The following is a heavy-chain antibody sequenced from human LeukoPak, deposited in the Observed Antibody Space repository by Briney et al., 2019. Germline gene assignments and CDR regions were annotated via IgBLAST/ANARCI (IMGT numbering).Heavy chain of an antibody. CDR2: ISAYNGNT. J-gene: IGHJ6*02. V-gene: IGHV1-18*01. CDR3: ARRDSSGYYSHYYYYGMDV. CDR1: GYTFTGQY. D-gene: IGHD3-22*01. Sequence: ASVKVSCKASGYTFTGQYLHWVRQAPGQGLEWMGWISAYNGNTNYAQKLQGRVTMTTDTSTSTAYMELRSLRSDDTAVYYCARRDSSGYYSHYYYYGMDVWGQGTTVTVSS.